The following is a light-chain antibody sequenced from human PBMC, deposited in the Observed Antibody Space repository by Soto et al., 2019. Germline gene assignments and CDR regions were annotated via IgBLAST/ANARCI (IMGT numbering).Light chain of an antibody. CDR3: QQYGSSGT. J-gene: IGKJ1*01. Sequence: EIVLTQSPATLSLSPGERATLSCRASQSIGYYLAWYQEKPGQAPRLLIYGASNRATGIPDRFSGSGSGTDFTLTISRLEPEDFAVYYCQQYGSSGTFGQGTKVEIK. CDR2: GAS. V-gene: IGKV3-20*01. CDR1: QSIGYY.